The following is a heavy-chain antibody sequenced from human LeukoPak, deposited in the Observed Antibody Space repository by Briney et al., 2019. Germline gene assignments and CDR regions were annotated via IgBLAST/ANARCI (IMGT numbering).Heavy chain of an antibody. CDR1: GFTLSSYS. V-gene: IGHV3-48*02. CDR2: ISSSSSTI. CDR3: ARDDRRSGGSWDYYYYYYMDV. D-gene: IGHD2-15*01. Sequence: GGSLRLSCAASGFTLSSYSMNWVRQAPGKGLEWVSYISSSSSTIYYADSVKGRFTISRDNAKNSLYLQMNSLRDEDTAVYYCARDDRRSGGSWDYYYYYYMDVWGKGTTVTVSS. J-gene: IGHJ6*03.